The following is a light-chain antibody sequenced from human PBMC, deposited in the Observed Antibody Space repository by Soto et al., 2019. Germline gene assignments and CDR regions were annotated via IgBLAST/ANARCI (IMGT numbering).Light chain of an antibody. CDR2: DAS. CDR1: QSVSSY. J-gene: IGKJ5*01. V-gene: IGKV3-11*01. CDR3: QQRSNWPPIT. Sequence: DIVLTQSPATLSLSRGERSTLACMASQSVSSYLAWYQQKPGQAPRLLIYDASNRATGIPARFSGSGSGTDFPLPISSLEPEDFAVYYCQQRSNWPPITFGQGTDWRL.